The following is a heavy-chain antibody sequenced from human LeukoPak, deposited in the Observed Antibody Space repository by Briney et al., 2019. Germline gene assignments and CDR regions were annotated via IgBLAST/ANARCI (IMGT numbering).Heavy chain of an antibody. CDR1: GGSISSGGYY. J-gene: IGHJ6*02. CDR2: IYYSGST. V-gene: IGHV4-31*03. CDR3: ARDSKRYYDSSGYFYYYGMDV. Sequence: SETLSLTCTVSGGSISSGGYYWSWIRQHPGEGLEWIGYIYYSGSTYYNPSLKSRVTISVDTSKNQFSLKLSSVTAADTAVYYCARDSKRYYDSSGYFYYYGMDVWGQGTTVTVSS. D-gene: IGHD3-22*01.